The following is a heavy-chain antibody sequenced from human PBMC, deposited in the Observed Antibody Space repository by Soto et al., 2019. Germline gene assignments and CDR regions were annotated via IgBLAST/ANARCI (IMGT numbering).Heavy chain of an antibody. D-gene: IGHD5-12*01. V-gene: IGHV4-59*01. CDR2: IYYSGST. J-gene: IGHJ4*02. CDR3: ARVRRDGYNWVDY. CDR1: GGSISSYY. Sequence: QVQLQESGPGLVKPSETLSLTCTVSGGSISSYYRSWIRQPPGKGLEWIGYIYYSGSTNYNPSLKSRVTISVDTSKNQFSLKLSSVTAADTAVYYCARVRRDGYNWVDYWGQGTLVTVSS.